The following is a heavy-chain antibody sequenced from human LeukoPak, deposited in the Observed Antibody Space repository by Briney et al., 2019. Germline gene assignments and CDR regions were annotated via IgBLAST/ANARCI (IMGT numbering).Heavy chain of an antibody. CDR3: ARQWLALGD. Sequence: GGSLRLSCAASGFTFSSYAMHWVRQAPGKGLEYVSAISTDGGGPYYANSVKGRFTISRDNSKNTLYLQMGSLRAEDTAVYYCARQWLALGDWGQGTLVTVSS. J-gene: IGHJ4*02. CDR2: ISTDGGGP. CDR1: GFTFSSYA. D-gene: IGHD6-19*01. V-gene: IGHV3-64*01.